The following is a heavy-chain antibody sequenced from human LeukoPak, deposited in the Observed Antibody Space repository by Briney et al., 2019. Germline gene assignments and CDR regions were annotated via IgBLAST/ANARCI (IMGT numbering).Heavy chain of an antibody. CDR1: GFTFGSYA. V-gene: IGHV3-30*18. CDR3: AKGGNDFYYYGLDV. CDR2: LSYDGSNE. Sequence: GGPRRLSCAASGFTFGSYARPWVPQAPGRGLEWGPFLSYDGSNEYYVDPVKGRFNISRDNSKNTLYLQMHSLRVEDTARYYCAKGGNDFYYYGLDVWGQGTTVTVSS. J-gene: IGHJ6*02. D-gene: IGHD1-1*01.